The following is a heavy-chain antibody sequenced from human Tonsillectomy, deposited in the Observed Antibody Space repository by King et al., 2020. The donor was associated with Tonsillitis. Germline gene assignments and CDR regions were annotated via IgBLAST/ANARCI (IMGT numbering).Heavy chain of an antibody. V-gene: IGHV3-33*01. D-gene: IGHD2-21*01. CDR3: ARDYCGGDCYFFDY. Sequence: VQLVESGGGVVQPGRSLRLFCAASGFTFSHYGMHWVRQAPGKGLEWVAVIWHGGSHKNFEDSVKGRFTIARDNSNTLFLQMNSLRAEDTAIYYCARDYCGGDCYFFDYWGQGTQVTVTS. J-gene: IGHJ4*02. CDR2: IWHGGSHK. CDR1: GFTFSHYG.